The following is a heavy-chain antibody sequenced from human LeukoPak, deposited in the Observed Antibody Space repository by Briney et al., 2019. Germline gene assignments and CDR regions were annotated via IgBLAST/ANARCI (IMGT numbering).Heavy chain of an antibody. CDR1: GFTFSSYA. Sequence: GGSLRLSCGASGFTFSSYALRWVRPAPGKGREWVSAISGSGGSTYYADSVKGRVTISRDNSKDTLYLQMNSLRADDTAVYYCAKAGKRITMIVVVLLFYYWGQGNPGTVSS. CDR2: ISGSGGST. V-gene: IGHV3-23*01. CDR3: AKAGKRITMIVVVLLFYY. D-gene: IGHD3-22*01. J-gene: IGHJ4*02.